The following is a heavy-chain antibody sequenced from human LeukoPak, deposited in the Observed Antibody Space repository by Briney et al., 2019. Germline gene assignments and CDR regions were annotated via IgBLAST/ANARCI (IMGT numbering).Heavy chain of an antibody. J-gene: IGHJ4*02. Sequence: PGGPLRLSCAASGFTFSSYEMSWVRQAPGKGLEWVSYTSGSGINIYYADSMKGRFTISRDNAKNSLYLQMSSLRVDDTAVYYCARGPGSGLGMTRYFDYWGQGTLVTVSS. D-gene: IGHD7-27*01. V-gene: IGHV3-48*03. CDR1: GFTFSSYE. CDR3: ARGPGSGLGMTRYFDY. CDR2: TSGSGINI.